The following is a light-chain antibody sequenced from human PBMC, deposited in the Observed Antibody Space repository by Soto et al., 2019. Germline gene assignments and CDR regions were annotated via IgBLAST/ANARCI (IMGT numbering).Light chain of an antibody. Sequence: QSVLTQPPSASGSPGQSITISCTGTSSDVGAHNYVSWYQQNPGKAPKLMLYDVNKRPSGVPDRFSGSKSGNTASLTVSGLQAEDEADYYCSSYAGGNNWVFGGGTKLTVL. V-gene: IGLV2-8*01. J-gene: IGLJ3*02. CDR3: SSYAGGNNWV. CDR1: SSDVGAHNY. CDR2: DVN.